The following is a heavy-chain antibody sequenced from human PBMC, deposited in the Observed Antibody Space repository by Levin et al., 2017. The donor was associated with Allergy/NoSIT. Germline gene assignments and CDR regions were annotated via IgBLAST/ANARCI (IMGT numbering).Heavy chain of an antibody. CDR2: ISSSSSYI. V-gene: IGHV3-21*01. Sequence: GESLKISCAASGFTFSSYSMNWVRQAPGKGLEWVSSISSSSSYIYYADSVKGRFTISRDNAKNSLYLQMNSLRAEDTAVYYCARLRGYSGYGPFDYWGQGTLVTVSS. CDR1: GFTFSSYS. J-gene: IGHJ4*02. D-gene: IGHD5-12*01. CDR3: ARLRGYSGYGPFDY.